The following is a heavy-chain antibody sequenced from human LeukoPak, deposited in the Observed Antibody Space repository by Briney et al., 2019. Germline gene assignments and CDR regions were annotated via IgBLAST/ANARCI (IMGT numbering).Heavy chain of an antibody. CDR1: GYTFTSYG. J-gene: IGHJ5*02. V-gene: IGHV1-18*01. Sequence: ASVKVSCKASGYTFTSYGISWVRQAPGQGLEWMGCISGYNGNTNSAQKFQGRVTMTTDTSTNTAYMELRSLRSDATAVYYCTREATGYSWFDHWGQGTLVTVSS. CDR2: ISGYNGNT. CDR3: TREATGYSWFDH. D-gene: IGHD3-9*01.